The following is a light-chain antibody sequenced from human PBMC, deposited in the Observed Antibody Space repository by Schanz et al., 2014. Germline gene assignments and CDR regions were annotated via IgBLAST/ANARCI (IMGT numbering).Light chain of an antibody. V-gene: IGKV3-20*01. CDR2: GAS. CDR1: QSVDSSY. J-gene: IGKJ1*01. Sequence: EIVLTQSPGTLSLSPGERATLSCRASQSVDSSYLAWYQQKPGQAPRLLIYGASSRATGIPDRFSGRGSGTDFTLTISRLEPEDFAVYYCQQFRTFGQGTKVEIK. CDR3: QQFRT.